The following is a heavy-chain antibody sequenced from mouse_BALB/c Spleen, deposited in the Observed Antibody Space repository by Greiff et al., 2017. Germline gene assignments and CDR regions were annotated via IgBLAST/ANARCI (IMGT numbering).Heavy chain of an antibody. J-gene: IGHJ2*01. CDR3: ARSGSGYFDY. V-gene: IGHV14-3*02. CDR2: IDPANGNT. D-gene: IGHD3-1*01. CDR1: GFNIKDTY. Sequence: EVKLVESGAELVKPGASVKLSCTASGFNIKDTYMHWVKQRPEQGLEWIGRIDPANGNTKYNPKFQGKATITADTSSNTAYLQLSSLTSEDTAVYYCARSGSGYFDYWGQGTTLTVSS.